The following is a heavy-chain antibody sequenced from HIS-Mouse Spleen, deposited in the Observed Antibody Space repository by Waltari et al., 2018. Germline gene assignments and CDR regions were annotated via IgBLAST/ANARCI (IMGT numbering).Heavy chain of an antibody. J-gene: IGHJ4*02. CDR1: GGSFSGYS. CDR2: INHSGST. CDR3: ARGQWLANFDY. Sequence: QVQLQQWGAGMLKPSETLSLTCAVYGGSFSGYSRSWIRQPPGKGLEWIGEINHSGSTNYNPSLKSRVTISVDTSKNQFSLKLSSVTAADTAVYYCARGQWLANFDYWGQGTLVTVSS. V-gene: IGHV4-34*01. D-gene: IGHD6-19*01.